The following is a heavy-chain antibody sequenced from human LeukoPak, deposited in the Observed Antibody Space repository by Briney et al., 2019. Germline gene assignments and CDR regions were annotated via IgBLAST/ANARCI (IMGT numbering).Heavy chain of an antibody. J-gene: IGHJ4*02. CDR2: IYPDASDI. CDR1: GYSFSTYW. V-gene: IGHV5-51*01. Sequence: GESLKISCKGSGYSFSTYWTGWVRQMPGKGLEWMGIIYPDASDIRYTPSFQGQVTISADKSINTAYLQWSSLKASDTAMYYCATTPYYSTNGYRDYWGQGTPVTVSS. CDR3: ATTPYYSTNGYRDY. D-gene: IGHD2-8*01.